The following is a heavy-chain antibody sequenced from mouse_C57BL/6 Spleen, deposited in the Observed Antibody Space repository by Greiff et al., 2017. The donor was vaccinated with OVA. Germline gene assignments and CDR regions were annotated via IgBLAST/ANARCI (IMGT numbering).Heavy chain of an antibody. CDR1: GFSFNTYA. V-gene: IGHV10-1*01. J-gene: IGHJ2*01. CDR2: IRSKSNNYAT. D-gene: IGHD2-3*01. CDR3: VRQALDGYYGGYFDY. Sequence: DVKLVESGGGLVQPKGSLKLSCAASGFSFNTYAMNWVRQAPGKGLEWVARIRSKSNNYATYYADSVKDRFTISRDDSESMLYLQMNNLKTEDTAMYYCVRQALDGYYGGYFDYWGQGTTLTVSS.